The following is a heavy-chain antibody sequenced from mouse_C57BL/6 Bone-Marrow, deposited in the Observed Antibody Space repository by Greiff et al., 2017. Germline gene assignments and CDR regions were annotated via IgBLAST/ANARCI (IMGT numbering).Heavy chain of an antibody. V-gene: IGHV1-19*01. CDR2: INPYNGGT. J-gene: IGHJ1*03. D-gene: IGHD1-1*01. CDR3: ARNYGSSHWYVDV. Sequence: EVQLQQSGPVLVKPGASVKMSCKASGYTFTDYYMNWVTQSHGKSLEWIGVINPYNGGTSYNQKFKGKATLTVDKSSSTAYMELNSLTSEDSAVYYCARNYGSSHWYVDVWGTGTTVTVSS. CDR1: GYTFTDYY.